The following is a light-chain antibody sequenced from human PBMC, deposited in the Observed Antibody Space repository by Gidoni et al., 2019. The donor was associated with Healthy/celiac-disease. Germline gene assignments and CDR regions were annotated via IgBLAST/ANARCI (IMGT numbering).Light chain of an antibody. Sequence: QSALTQPRSVSGSPGQPVTISCTGTSSDVGGYNYVSWYQQRPGKAPKLMISDVSKRPSGDPNRLAGSKSGNTASLTISGLQAEDEADYYCCSYAGSYTFEVFGGGTKLTVL. J-gene: IGLJ2*01. CDR2: DVS. CDR1: SSDVGGYNY. CDR3: CSYAGSYTFEV. V-gene: IGLV2-11*01.